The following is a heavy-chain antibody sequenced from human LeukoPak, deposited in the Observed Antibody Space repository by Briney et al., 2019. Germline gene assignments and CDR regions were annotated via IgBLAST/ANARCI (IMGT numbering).Heavy chain of an antibody. CDR2: IYYSGST. CDR1: GGSISSSPYY. V-gene: IGHV4-61*05. CDR3: ACRTSGFDY. D-gene: IGHD1-14*01. Sequence: PSATLSLTCSVSGGSISSSPYYWGWIRQPPGKGLEWIGYIYYSGSTNYNPSLKSRVSISVDTSKNQFSLKLSSVTAADTAVYYCACRTSGFDYWGQGTLVTVSS. J-gene: IGHJ4*02.